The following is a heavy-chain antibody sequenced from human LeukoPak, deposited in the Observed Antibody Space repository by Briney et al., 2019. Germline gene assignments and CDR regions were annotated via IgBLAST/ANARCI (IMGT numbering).Heavy chain of an antibody. Sequence: ASVKVSCKASGYTFTGYYMHWVRQAPGQGLEWMGWINPNSGGTNYAQKFQGRVTMTRDTSISTAYMELSRLRSDDTAVYYCARADYDILTGCYFYFDYWGQGTLVTVSS. CDR1: GYTFTGYY. CDR2: INPNSGGT. D-gene: IGHD3-9*01. V-gene: IGHV1-2*02. CDR3: ARADYDILTGCYFYFDY. J-gene: IGHJ4*02.